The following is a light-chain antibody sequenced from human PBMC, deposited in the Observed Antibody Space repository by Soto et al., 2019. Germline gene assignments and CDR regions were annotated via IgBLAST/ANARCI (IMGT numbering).Light chain of an antibody. CDR3: QQYYSTPVT. CDR2: WAS. J-gene: IGKJ2*01. CDR1: QSVLYSSNNKNY. Sequence: DIVMTQSPDSLAVSLGERATINCKSSQSVLYSSNNKNYLAWYQQKPGQPPKLLIYWASTRESGVSDRFSGSGSGTDFTLTISCLQAEDVAVYYCQQYYSTPVTFGQGTKLEIK. V-gene: IGKV4-1*01.